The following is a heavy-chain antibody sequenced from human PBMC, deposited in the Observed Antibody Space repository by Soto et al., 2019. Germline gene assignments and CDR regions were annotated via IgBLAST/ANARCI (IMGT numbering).Heavy chain of an antibody. D-gene: IGHD3-3*01. CDR3: ARVGPEYDFWSGYYREYYMDV. V-gene: IGHV1-3*01. CDR2: INAGNGNT. Sequence: WASVKVSCKASGYTFTSYAMHWVRQAPGQRLEWMGWINAGNGNTKYSQKFQGRVTITRDTSASTAYMELSSLRSEDTAVYYCARVGPEYDFWSGYYREYYMDVWGKGTTVTVSS. J-gene: IGHJ6*03. CDR1: GYTFTSYA.